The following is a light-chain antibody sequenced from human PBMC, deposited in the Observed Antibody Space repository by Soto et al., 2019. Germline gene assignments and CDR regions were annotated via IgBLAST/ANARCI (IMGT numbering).Light chain of an antibody. Sequence: EIVLTQSPGTLSLSPGERATLSCRASQRVSSGYLGWYQQRPGQAPRLLLYGASNRAAGIPDRFSGRGSETDFNLTISRLEPEDFAVYYCQKYASSPPWTFGQGTKVEIK. V-gene: IGKV3-20*01. CDR1: QRVSSGY. J-gene: IGKJ1*01. CDR3: QKYASSPPWT. CDR2: GAS.